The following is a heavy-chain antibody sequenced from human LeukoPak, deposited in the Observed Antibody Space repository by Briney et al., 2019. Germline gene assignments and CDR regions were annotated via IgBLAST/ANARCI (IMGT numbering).Heavy chain of an antibody. J-gene: IGHJ2*01. CDR1: GGSISSGGYS. V-gene: IGHV4-30-2*01. Sequence: SQTLSLTCAVPGGSISSGGYSWSWIRQPPGKGLEWIGYIYHSGSTYYNPSLKSRVTISVDRSKNQFSLKLSSVTAADTAVYYCARTSYSSSPGSWYFDLWGRGTLVTVSS. D-gene: IGHD6-6*01. CDR3: ARTSYSSSPGSWYFDL. CDR2: IYHSGST.